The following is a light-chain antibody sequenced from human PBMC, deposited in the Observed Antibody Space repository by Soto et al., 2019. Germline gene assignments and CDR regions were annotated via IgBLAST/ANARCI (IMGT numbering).Light chain of an antibody. CDR1: KSDIGVYDF. Sequence: QSALTEPPSSSGSPGQSVTISCTGTKSDIGVYDFVSWYQHHPGKAPRLIIYEVVQRPSGVPDRFSGSKSGNTASLTVSGLQAADEADYFCKSYAGRNTYDFGSGTKVTV. J-gene: IGLJ1*01. CDR2: EVV. V-gene: IGLV2-8*01. CDR3: KSYAGRNTYD.